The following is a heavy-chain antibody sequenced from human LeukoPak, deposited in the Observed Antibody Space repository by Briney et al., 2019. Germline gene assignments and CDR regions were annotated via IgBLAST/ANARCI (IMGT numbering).Heavy chain of an antibody. Sequence: ASVKVSCKASGYTFTSYYIQWVRQAPGQGLEWMGIINPSGGSTGYAQKFQGRVTMTRDMSTSTVYMELSSLRSEDTAVYYCARTYGSGSYYDAFDIWGQGTMVTVSS. J-gene: IGHJ3*02. CDR2: INPSGGST. CDR1: GYTFTSYY. D-gene: IGHD3-10*01. CDR3: ARTYGSGSYYDAFDI. V-gene: IGHV1-46*01.